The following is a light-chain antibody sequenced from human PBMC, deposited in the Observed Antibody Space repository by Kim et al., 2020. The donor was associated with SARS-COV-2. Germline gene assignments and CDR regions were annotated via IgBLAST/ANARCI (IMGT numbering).Light chain of an antibody. CDR2: GAS. J-gene: IGKJ4*01. V-gene: IGKV3-15*01. CDR3: QQYNRWPLT. CDR1: QRFYHG. Sequence: VSPGERVPLFFRARQRFYHGLAWYQQKRGQPPRLLVYGASTRASGSPARFSGSGSGTEFTLTISGLQSEDFTVYFCQQYNRWPLTFGGGTKVDIK.